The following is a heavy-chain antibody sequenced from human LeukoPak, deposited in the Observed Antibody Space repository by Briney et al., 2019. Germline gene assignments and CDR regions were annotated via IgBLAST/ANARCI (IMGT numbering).Heavy chain of an antibody. Sequence: GGSLRLSCAASGFTLSSHWMSWVRQAPGKGLEWVANINQDESEKYYVDSVKGRFTISRDNAKNSLYLQMNSLRAEDTAVYYCARDHTVTTSYDYWGQGTLVTVSS. V-gene: IGHV3-7*01. J-gene: IGHJ4*02. D-gene: IGHD4-17*01. CDR3: ARDHTVTTSYDY. CDR1: GFTLSSHW. CDR2: INQDESEK.